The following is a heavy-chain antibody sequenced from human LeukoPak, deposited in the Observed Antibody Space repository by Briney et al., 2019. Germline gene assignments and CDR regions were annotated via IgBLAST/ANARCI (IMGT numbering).Heavy chain of an antibody. CDR3: ARGVYYDILTGYRFDY. Sequence: PSETLSLTCTVSGGSISSGSYYWSWIRQPAGKGLEWIGRIYTSGSTNYNPSLKSRVTISVDTSKNQFSLKLSSVTAADTAVYYCARGVYYDILTGYRFDYWGQGTLVTVSS. V-gene: IGHV4-61*02. D-gene: IGHD3-9*01. CDR1: GGSISSGSYY. J-gene: IGHJ4*02. CDR2: IYTSGST.